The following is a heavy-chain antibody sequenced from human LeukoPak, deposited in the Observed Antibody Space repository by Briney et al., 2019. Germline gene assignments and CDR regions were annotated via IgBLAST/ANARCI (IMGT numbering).Heavy chain of an antibody. V-gene: IGHV4-4*07. D-gene: IGHD6-19*01. CDR2: IYTRGST. CDR3: AREGKVAGTLLLDN. Sequence: PSETLSLTCTVSGASITSYYWSWIRQAAGKGLEWIGRIYTRGSTNYNPSLKSRVTMSLDTSKNQFSLKLSSVTAADTAVYYCAREGKVAGTLLLDNWGQGTLVTVSS. CDR1: GASITSYY. J-gene: IGHJ4*02.